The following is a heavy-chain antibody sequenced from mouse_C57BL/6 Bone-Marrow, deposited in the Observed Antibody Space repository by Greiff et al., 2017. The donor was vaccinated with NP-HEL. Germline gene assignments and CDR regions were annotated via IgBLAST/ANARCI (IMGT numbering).Heavy chain of an antibody. J-gene: IGHJ2*01. CDR2: IDPENGDT. CDR3: TTRVLRFDY. Sequence: VQLKQSGAELVRPGASVKLSCTASGFNIKDDYMHWVKQRPEQGLEWIGWIDPENGDTEYASKFQGKATITADTSSNTAYLQLSSLTSEDTAVYYCTTRVLRFDYWGQGTTLTVSS. D-gene: IGHD1-1*01. V-gene: IGHV14-4*01. CDR1: GFNIKDDY.